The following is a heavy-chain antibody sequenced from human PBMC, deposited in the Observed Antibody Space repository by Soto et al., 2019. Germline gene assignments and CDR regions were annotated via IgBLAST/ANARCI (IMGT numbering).Heavy chain of an antibody. CDR2: ISYDGSNK. J-gene: IGHJ6*02. CDR1: GFTFSSYG. V-gene: IGHV3-30*03. CDR3: ARLPGLLTGYFVPDYYGMDV. Sequence: GGSLRLSCAASGFTFSSYGMHWVRQAPGKGLEWVAVISYDGSNKYYADSVKGRFTISRDNSKNTLYLQMNSPRAEDTAVYYCARLPGLLTGYFVPDYYGMDVWGQGTTVTVSS. D-gene: IGHD3-9*01.